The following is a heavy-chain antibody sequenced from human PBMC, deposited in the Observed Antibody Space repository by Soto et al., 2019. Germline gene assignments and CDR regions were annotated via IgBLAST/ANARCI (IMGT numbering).Heavy chain of an antibody. V-gene: IGHV3-30-3*01. Sequence: PGGSLRLSCAASGFIFSSYAMHWVRQAPGKGLEWVAVISYDGSNKYYADSVKGRFTISRDNSKNTLYLQMNSLRAEDTAVYYCARATYYFDSTGPKIGYFDYWGQGTLVTVSS. D-gene: IGHD3-22*01. CDR3: ARATYYFDSTGPKIGYFDY. CDR2: ISYDGSNK. CDR1: GFIFSSYA. J-gene: IGHJ4*02.